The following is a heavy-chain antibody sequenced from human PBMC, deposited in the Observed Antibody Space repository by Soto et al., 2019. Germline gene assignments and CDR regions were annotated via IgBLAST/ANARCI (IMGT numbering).Heavy chain of an antibody. CDR1: GGSISSGGYY. Sequence: QVQLQESGPGLVKPSQTLSLTCTVSGGSISSGGYYWSWIRQHPGKGLEWIGYIYYSGSTYYTPSLKSRVTISVDTSKNQFSLKLSSVTAADTAVYYCARVVPDGDYYSYGMDVWGQGTTVTVSS. J-gene: IGHJ6*02. D-gene: IGHD4-17*01. CDR3: ARVVPDGDYYSYGMDV. CDR2: IYYSGST. V-gene: IGHV4-31*03.